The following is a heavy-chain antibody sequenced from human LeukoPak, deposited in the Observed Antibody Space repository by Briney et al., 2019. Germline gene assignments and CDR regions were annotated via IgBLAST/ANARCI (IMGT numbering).Heavy chain of an antibody. CDR2: ISSGSSYI. CDR3: AKDMRMASFEH. J-gene: IGHJ4*02. V-gene: IGHV3-21*04. Sequence: GGSLRLSCAASGFTLSRYSMNWVRQAPGKGLEWVSSISSGSSYIYYADSVKGRFTISRDNSKNTLYLQINSLRVEDTAVYYCAKDMRMASFEHWGRGTQVTVSS. D-gene: IGHD5-24*01. CDR1: GFTLSRYS.